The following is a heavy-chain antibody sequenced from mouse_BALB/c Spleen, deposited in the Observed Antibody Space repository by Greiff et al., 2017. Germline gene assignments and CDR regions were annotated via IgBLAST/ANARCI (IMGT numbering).Heavy chain of an antibody. CDR3: ARSWGNYHYFDY. CDR1: GYSITSDYA. Sequence: EVQLQESGPGLVKPSQSLSLTCTVTGYSITSDYAWTWIRQFPGNKLEWMGYISYSGSTSYNPSLKSRISITRDTSKNQFFLQLNSVTTEDTATYYCARSWGNYHYFDYWGQGTTLTVSS. V-gene: IGHV3-2*02. J-gene: IGHJ2*01. CDR2: ISYSGST. D-gene: IGHD2-1*01.